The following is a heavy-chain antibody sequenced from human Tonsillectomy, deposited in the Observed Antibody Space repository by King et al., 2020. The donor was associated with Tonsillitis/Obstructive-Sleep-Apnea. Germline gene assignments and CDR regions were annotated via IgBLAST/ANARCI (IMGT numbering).Heavy chain of an antibody. D-gene: IGHD3-3*01. Sequence: QLQESGPGLVKPSETLSLTCTVSGGSISSSSYYWGWIRQPPGKGLEWIGSIYYSGSTYYNPSLKSRVTISVDTSKNQFSLKLSSVTAADTAVYYCATSGGIRRDFWSGFDYWGQGTLVTVSS. CDR1: GGSISSSSYY. CDR3: ATSGGIRRDFWSGFDY. V-gene: IGHV4-39*01. J-gene: IGHJ4*02. CDR2: IYYSGST.